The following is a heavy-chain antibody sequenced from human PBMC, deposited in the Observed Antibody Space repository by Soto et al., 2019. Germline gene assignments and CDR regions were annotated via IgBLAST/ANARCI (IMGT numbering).Heavy chain of an antibody. CDR2: ISSSSSTI. D-gene: IGHD4-17*01. V-gene: IGHV3-48*02. J-gene: IGHJ6*02. CDR1: GFTFSNYS. Sequence: EVQLVESGGGLVQPGGSLRLSCAASGFTFSNYSMNWVRQAPGKGLEWVSYISSSSSTIYYADSVKGRFTISRDNAKNSLYLQMNSLRDEDTAAYYCARDPGDYGEYGMDVWGQGTTVTVSS. CDR3: ARDPGDYGEYGMDV.